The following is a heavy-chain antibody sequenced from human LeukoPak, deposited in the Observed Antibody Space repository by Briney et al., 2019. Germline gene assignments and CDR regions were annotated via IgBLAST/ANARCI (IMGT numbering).Heavy chain of an antibody. D-gene: IGHD5-18*01. CDR2: INWNGGST. J-gene: IGHJ6*03. V-gene: IGHV3-20*04. Sequence: SGGSLRLSCAASGFTFDDYGMSWGRQAPGKGLEWVSGINWNGGSTGYADSVKGRFTISRDNAKNSLYLQMNSLRAEDTALYYCARGYSYGYIVYYYYYMDVWGKGTTVTVSS. CDR3: ARGYSYGYIVYYYYYMDV. CDR1: GFTFDDYG.